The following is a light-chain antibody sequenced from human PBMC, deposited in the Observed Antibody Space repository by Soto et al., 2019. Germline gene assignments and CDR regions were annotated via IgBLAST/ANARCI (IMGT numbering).Light chain of an antibody. CDR1: QSVSSN. CDR2: GAS. J-gene: IGKJ2*01. Sequence: EIVMTQSPATLSVSPGERATLSCRASQSVSSNLAWYQQKPGQAPRLLIYGASTRATGIPARFSGSVSGTAFTLTISSLQSEDFAVYYCQQYNNWPYTFGQGTKLEIK. CDR3: QQYNNWPYT. V-gene: IGKV3-15*01.